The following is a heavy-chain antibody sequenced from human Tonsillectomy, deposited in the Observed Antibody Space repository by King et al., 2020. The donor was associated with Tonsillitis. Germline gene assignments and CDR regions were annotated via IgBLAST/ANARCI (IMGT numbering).Heavy chain of an antibody. CDR2: IKQDGSDK. CDR1: GFTFSSYW. V-gene: IGHV3-7*01. Sequence: VQLVESGGGLVQPGGSLRLSCAASGFTFSSYWMSWVRQAPGRGLEWVANIKQDGSDKYYVDSVKGRFTISRDNAKNSLYLQMNSLRAEDTAVYYCARHRYYDRSGYYNRPFDYWGQGTLVTVSS. CDR3: ARHRYYDRSGYYNRPFDY. J-gene: IGHJ4*02. D-gene: IGHD3-22*01.